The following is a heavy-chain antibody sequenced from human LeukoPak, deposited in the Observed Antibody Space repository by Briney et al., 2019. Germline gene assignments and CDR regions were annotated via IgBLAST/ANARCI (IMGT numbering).Heavy chain of an antibody. Sequence: SETLSLTCTVSGGSISSYYWSWIRQPPGKGLEWIGYIYHSGSTYYNPSLKSRVTISVDTSKNQFSLKLSSVTAADTAVYYCARRVAAADYYFDYWGQGTLVTVSS. CDR1: GGSISSYY. CDR3: ARRVAAADYYFDY. CDR2: IYHSGST. J-gene: IGHJ4*02. V-gene: IGHV4-59*04. D-gene: IGHD6-13*01.